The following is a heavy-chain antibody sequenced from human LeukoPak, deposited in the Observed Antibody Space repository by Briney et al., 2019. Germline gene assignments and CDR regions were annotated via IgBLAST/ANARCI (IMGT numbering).Heavy chain of an antibody. D-gene: IGHD6-19*01. CDR3: ARSSGWYADAFDI. CDR1: GFTFSSYA. CDR2: ISDSGSST. V-gene: IGHV3-23*01. J-gene: IGHJ3*02. Sequence: GGSLRLSCAASGFTFSSYAMSWVRQAPGKGLEWVSAISDSGSSTYYADSVKGRFTISRDNSKNTLYLQMNSLRAEDTAVYYCARSSGWYADAFDIWGQGTMVTVSS.